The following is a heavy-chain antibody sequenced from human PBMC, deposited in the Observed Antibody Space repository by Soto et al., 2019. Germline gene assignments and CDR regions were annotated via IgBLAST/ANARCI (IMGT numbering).Heavy chain of an antibody. D-gene: IGHD5-18*01. V-gene: IGHV3-48*02. Sequence: VGSLRVSCAASGFTCSTYSMNWIRQAPGKGLEWLSYISSSISTMHYADSVKGRFTISRDNAKNSLYLQINSLRDEDTAVYYCAREVRDTAVADFDYWGQGTLVTVSS. CDR3: AREVRDTAVADFDY. CDR2: ISSSISTM. CDR1: GFTCSTYS. J-gene: IGHJ4*02.